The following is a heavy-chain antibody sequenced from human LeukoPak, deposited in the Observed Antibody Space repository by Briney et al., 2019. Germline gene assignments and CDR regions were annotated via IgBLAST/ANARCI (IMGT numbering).Heavy chain of an antibody. V-gene: IGHV3-74*01. D-gene: IGHD1-26*01. CDR2: INIEGSST. CDR3: ARGGSYSLYYYYMDV. J-gene: IGHJ6*03. CDR1: GVTFSSHW. Sequence: SGGSLSLSCAASGVTFSSHWMHCVRHAPGGGLVCVARINIEGSSTSYADSVKGRFTISRDNAKNTLYLQMNSLRAEDTAVYYCARGGSYSLYYYYMDVWGKGTTVTVSS.